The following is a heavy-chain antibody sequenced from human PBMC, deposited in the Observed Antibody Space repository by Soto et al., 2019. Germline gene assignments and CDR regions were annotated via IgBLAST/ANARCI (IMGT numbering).Heavy chain of an antibody. D-gene: IGHD3-22*01. V-gene: IGHV4-59*08. CDR3: ARGDREAYYYDSSGYYPDAFDI. J-gene: IGHJ3*02. CDR2: IYYSGST. Sequence: SETLSLTCTVSGGSISSYYWSWIRQPPGKGLEWIGYIYYSGSTNYNPSLKSRVTISVDTSKIQFSLKLSSVTAADTAVYYCARGDREAYYYDSSGYYPDAFDIWGQGTMVTVSS. CDR1: GGSISSYY.